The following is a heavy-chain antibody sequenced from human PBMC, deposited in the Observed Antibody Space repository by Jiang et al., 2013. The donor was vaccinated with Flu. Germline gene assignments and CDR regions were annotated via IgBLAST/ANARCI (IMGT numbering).Heavy chain of an antibody. Sequence: RQAPGKGLEWVAVISYDGSNKYYADSVKGRFTISRDNSKNTLYLQMNSLRAEDTAVYYCAKELYCSGGSCYSDYYYYYGMDVWGQGTTVTVSS. CDR3: AKELYCSGGSCYSDYYYYYGMDV. CDR2: ISYDGSNK. J-gene: IGHJ6*02. V-gene: IGHV3-30*18. D-gene: IGHD2-15*01.